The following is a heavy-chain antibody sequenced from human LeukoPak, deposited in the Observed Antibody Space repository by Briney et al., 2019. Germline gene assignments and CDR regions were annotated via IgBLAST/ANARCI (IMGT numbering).Heavy chain of an antibody. CDR2: ISSSGSTI. Sequence: TGGSLRLSCAASGFTFSSYEMNWVRQAPGKGLEWVSYISSSGSTIYYADSVKGRFTISRDNAKNSLYLQMNSLRAEDTAVYYCARAGGFGELFDYWGQGTLVTVSS. CDR3: ARAGGFGELFDY. D-gene: IGHD3-10*01. V-gene: IGHV3-48*03. J-gene: IGHJ4*02. CDR1: GFTFSSYE.